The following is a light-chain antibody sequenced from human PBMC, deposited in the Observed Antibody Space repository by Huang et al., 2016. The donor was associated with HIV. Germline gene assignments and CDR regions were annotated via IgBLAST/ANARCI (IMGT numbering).Light chain of an antibody. CDR1: RSVSSN. Sequence: IVMTQSPATLSVSPGERVTVSCRANRSVSSNLAWYQQRPGQAPRLLIYGSSTRAPGIPARFSCSGSGPDFSLTISSLQSEDFALYYCQQYNNWLLSFGGGTRVDI. CDR2: GSS. CDR3: QQYNNWLLS. J-gene: IGKJ4*01. V-gene: IGKV3-15*01.